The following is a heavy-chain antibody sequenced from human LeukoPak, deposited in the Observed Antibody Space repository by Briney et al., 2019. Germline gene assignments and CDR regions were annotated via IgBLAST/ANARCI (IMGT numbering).Heavy chain of an antibody. D-gene: IGHD3-10*01. CDR3: ARRYGSETYYNPLFDY. J-gene: IGHJ4*02. V-gene: IGHV3-23*01. CDR1: GFTFSDYA. CDR2: TSGNGGNT. Sequence: PGGSLSLSCAASGFTFSDYAMSWVRQAPGKGLEWVSLTSGNGGNTYYADSVKGRFTVSRDNSKNTLYLQMSSLRAEDTAVYYCARRYGSETYYNPLFDYWGQGTLVTVSS.